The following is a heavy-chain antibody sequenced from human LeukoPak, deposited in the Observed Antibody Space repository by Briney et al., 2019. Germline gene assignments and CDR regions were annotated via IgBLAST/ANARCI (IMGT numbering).Heavy chain of an antibody. CDR3: ARVRYFDWFWFDP. CDR2: INPNSGGT. D-gene: IGHD3-9*01. J-gene: IGHJ5*02. V-gene: IGHV1-2*02. CDR1: GYTFTGYY. Sequence: ASVKVSCKASGYTFTGYYMHWVRQAPGQGLEWMGWINPNSGGTNYAQKFQGRVTMTRDTSISTAYMELRSLRSDDTAVYYCARVRYFDWFWFDPWGQGTLVTVSS.